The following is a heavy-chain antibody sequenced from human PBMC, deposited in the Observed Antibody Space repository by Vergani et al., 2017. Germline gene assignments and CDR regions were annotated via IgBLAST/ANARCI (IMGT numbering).Heavy chain of an antibody. Sequence: VQLVESGGGLVQPGGSLRLSCAASGFTFSSYAMSWVRQAPGRGLEWVSAISGSGDSTYYADSVKGRFTISRDNSNNTLYLQMNSLRAEDTAVYYCASYGGNSKMGCMDVWGQGTTVTVSS. CDR2: ISGSGDST. D-gene: IGHD4-23*01. V-gene: IGHV3-23*04. J-gene: IGHJ6*02. CDR1: GFTFSSYA. CDR3: ASYGGNSKMGCMDV.